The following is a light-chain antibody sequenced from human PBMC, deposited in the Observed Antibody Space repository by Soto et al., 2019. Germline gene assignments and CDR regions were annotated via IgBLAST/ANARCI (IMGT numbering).Light chain of an antibody. CDR2: GAS. CDR1: QSVNTN. Sequence: IVMTQSPATLSVSPGERATLSCRASQSVNTNLAWYQQKPGQAPRLLIYGASTRATGIPARFSGSGSGTEFTLTISSLQSEDFTVYYCQQSHNWPPLTFGGGTKVEIK. J-gene: IGKJ4*01. CDR3: QQSHNWPPLT. V-gene: IGKV3-15*01.